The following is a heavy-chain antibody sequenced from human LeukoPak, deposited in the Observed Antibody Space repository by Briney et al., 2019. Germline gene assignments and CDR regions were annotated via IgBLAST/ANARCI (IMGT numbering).Heavy chain of an antibody. CDR3: WHSGYESGFDY. CDR1: GGSISSGNW. J-gene: IGHJ4*02. V-gene: IGHV4-4*02. D-gene: IGHD5-12*01. CDR2: IHHSGST. Sequence: SETLPLTCAVSGGSISSGNWWSWVRQPPGKGLEWIGEIHHSGSTNYSPSLKSRVTISVDNSKNQFSLKVRSVTAADTAVYYCWHSGYESGFDYWGQGTLVTVSS.